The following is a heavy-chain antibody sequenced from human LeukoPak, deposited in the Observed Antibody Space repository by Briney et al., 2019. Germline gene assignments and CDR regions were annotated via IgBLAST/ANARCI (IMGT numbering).Heavy chain of an antibody. D-gene: IGHD3-22*01. V-gene: IGHV4-30-4*01. CDR1: NVSFNGYY. J-gene: IGHJ5*02. CDR2: IYYSGST. Sequence: PSETLSLTCTVYNVSFNGYYWSWIRQPPGKGLEWIGYIYYSGSTYYNPSLKSRVTISVDTSKNQFSLKLSSVTAADTAVYYCARVGDYYDSRGFNWFDPWGQGTLVTVSS. CDR3: ARVGDYYDSRGFNWFDP.